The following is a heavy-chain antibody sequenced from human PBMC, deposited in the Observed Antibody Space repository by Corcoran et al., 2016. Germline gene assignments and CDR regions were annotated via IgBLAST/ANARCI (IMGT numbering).Heavy chain of an antibody. J-gene: IGHJ2*01. CDR3: ARDRWNYDWDFDL. CDR2: IKQDGSEK. Sequence: EVQLVESGGGLVQPGGSLRLSCAASGFTFSSYWMSWVRQAPGKGLEWVANIKQDGSEKYYVDSGKGRFTISRDNAKNSLYLQMNSLSAEDTAVYYCARDRWNYDWDFDLWGRGTLVTVTS. CDR1: GFTFSSYW. D-gene: IGHD1-7*01. V-gene: IGHV3-7*03.